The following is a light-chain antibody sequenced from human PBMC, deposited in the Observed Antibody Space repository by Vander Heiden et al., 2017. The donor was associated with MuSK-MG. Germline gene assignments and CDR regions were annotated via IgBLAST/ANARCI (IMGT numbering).Light chain of an antibody. CDR2: DAS. Sequence: EIVLTQSPATLSLSPGERATLSCRASQSVSSCLAWYQQKPGQAPRLLIYDASNRATGIPARFSGSGSGTDFTLTISSLEPEDFAVYYCQQRSNWPPALTFGGGTKVEIK. CDR3: QQRSNWPPALT. CDR1: QSVSSC. V-gene: IGKV3-11*01. J-gene: IGKJ4*01.